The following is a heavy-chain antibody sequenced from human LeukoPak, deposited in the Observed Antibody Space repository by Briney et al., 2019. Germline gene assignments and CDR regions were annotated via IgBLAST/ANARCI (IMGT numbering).Heavy chain of an antibody. CDR3: AIRSSSEF. D-gene: IGHD6-6*01. CDR1: GSIFSNYW. V-gene: IGHV5-51*01. CDR2: INPGTSET. J-gene: IGHJ4*02. Sequence: GAPLKICCDSCGSIFSNYWIGFVRQTRGKVGEWMAIINPGTSETKYNPGSQGQVTISADQSISTAYLQWSSLTASDSAMYYCAIRSSSEFWGQGTLVTVSS.